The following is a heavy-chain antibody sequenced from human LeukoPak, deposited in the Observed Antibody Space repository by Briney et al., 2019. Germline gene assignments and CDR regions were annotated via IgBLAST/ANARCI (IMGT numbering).Heavy chain of an antibody. CDR1: GYTFTGYY. CDR2: INPNSGGT. D-gene: IGHD6-13*01. CDR3: ARGPSSSWDPRAGMDV. J-gene: IGHJ6*02. V-gene: IGHV1-2*02. Sequence: ASVKVSCKASGYTFTGYYMHWVRQAPGQGLEWMGWINPNSGGTNYAQKFQGRVTMTRDTSISTAYMELSRLRSDDTAVYYCARGPSSSWDPRAGMDVWGQGTTVTVSS.